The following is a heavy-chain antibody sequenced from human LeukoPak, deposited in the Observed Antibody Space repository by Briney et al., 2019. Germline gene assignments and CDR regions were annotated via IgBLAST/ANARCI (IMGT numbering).Heavy chain of an antibody. CDR2: ISGSGGST. CDR1: GFTFSSYA. CDR3: AKGIAVAGPGYYGMDV. V-gene: IGHV3-23*01. J-gene: IGHJ6*04. Sequence: GGSLRLSCAASGFTFSSYAMSWVRQAPGKGLEWVSAISGSGGSTYYADPVKGRFTISRDNSKNTLYLQMNSLRAEDTAVYYCAKGIAVAGPGYYGMDVWGKGTTVTVSS. D-gene: IGHD6-19*01.